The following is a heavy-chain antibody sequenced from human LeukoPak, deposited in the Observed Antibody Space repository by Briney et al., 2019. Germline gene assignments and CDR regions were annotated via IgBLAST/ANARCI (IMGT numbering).Heavy chain of an antibody. V-gene: IGHV3-30*18. D-gene: IGHD3-22*01. CDR1: GFTFSSYG. J-gene: IGHJ4*02. Sequence: PGRSLRLSCAASGFTFSSYGMHWVRQAPGKGLEWVAVISYDGSNKYYADSVKGRFTISRDNSKNTLYLQMNSLRAEDTAVYYCAKPTYYDGSGEFDYWGQGTLVTVSS. CDR3: AKPTYYDGSGEFDY. CDR2: ISYDGSNK.